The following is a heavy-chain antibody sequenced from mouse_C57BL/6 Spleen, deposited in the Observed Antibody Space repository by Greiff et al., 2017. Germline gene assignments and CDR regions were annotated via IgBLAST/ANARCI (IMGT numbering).Heavy chain of an antibody. CDR1: GYTFTDYY. V-gene: IGHV1-19*01. CDR2: LNPYNGGT. J-gene: IGHJ1*03. D-gene: IGHD2-5*01. Sequence: EVQLQQSGPVLVKPGASVKMSCKASGYTFTDYYMNWVKQSHGKSLEWIGVLNPYNGGTSYNQKFKGKATLTVDKSSSTAYMELNSLTSEDSAVYYCASLYSNFWYIDVWGTGTTVSVSS. CDR3: ASLYSNFWYIDV.